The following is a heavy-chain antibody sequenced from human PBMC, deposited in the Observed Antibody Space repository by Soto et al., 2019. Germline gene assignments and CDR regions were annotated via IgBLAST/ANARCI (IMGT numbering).Heavy chain of an antibody. Sequence: ASVKVSCKASGYTFTSYAMHWVRQAPGQRLEWMGWINAGNGNTKYSQKFQGRVTITRDTSASTAHMELSSLRSEDTAVYYCARAYYYDSSGNWFDPWGQGTLVTVSS. CDR3: ARAYYYDSSGNWFDP. CDR2: INAGNGNT. J-gene: IGHJ5*02. D-gene: IGHD3-22*01. V-gene: IGHV1-3*01. CDR1: GYTFTSYA.